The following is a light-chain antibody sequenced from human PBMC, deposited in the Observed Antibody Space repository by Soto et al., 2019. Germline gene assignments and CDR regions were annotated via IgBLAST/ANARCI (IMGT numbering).Light chain of an antibody. J-gene: IGKJ1*01. V-gene: IGKV2-30*01. CDR1: QGLVYSDGNTF. Sequence: DVVMTQSPLSLPVTLGQPASISCRSSQGLVYSDGNTFLNWFQQRPGQSPRRLIYQVSNRDSGVPDRFSGSGSGXDFTLXISRXXAEDVGVXXXXQGTHWPWTFGQGTKVEIK. CDR2: QVS. CDR3: XQGTHWPWT.